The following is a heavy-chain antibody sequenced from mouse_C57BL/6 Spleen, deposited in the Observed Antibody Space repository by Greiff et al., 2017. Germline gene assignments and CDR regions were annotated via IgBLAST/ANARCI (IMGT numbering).Heavy chain of an antibody. CDR2: IYPRNGNT. CDR3: ARASITTVEGYYFDY. CDR1: GYTFTSSG. D-gene: IGHD1-1*01. Sequence: VQLQLSGAELSRPGASVKLSCKASGYTFTSSGISWVKQRTGPGLAWIGEIYPRNGNTYYNEKFTGKATMTADNSSSTSYMELRSLTFEDSAFYFCARASITTVEGYYFDYWGQCTTLTVSA. J-gene: IGHJ2*01. V-gene: IGHV1-81*01.